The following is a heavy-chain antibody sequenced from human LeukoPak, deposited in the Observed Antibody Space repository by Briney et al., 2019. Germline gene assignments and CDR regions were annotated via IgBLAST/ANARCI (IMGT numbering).Heavy chain of an antibody. J-gene: IGHJ6*03. D-gene: IGHD3-10*01. Sequence: GGSLRLSCAPSGFTFSNAWMSWVRQAPGKGLEWVGRIKSKTDGGTTDYAAPVKGRFTISRDDSNNTLYLQMNSLKTEDTAVYYCTTVAPLLSYYYYYYMDVWGKGTTVTVSS. CDR2: IKSKTDGGTT. CDR3: TTVAPLLSYYYYYYMDV. V-gene: IGHV3-15*01. CDR1: GFTFSNAW.